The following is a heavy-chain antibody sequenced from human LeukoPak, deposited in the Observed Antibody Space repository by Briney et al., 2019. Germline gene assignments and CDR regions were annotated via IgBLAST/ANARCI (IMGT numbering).Heavy chain of an antibody. Sequence: ASVKVSCKVSGYTFTDHYIHWVRQAPGQGLEWMGWINPNSGGTNYLQKFQGRVTMTRDTSTSTVYMELSSLRSEDTAVYYCARGKVVTMVRGVIITYFDYWGQGTLVTVSS. CDR2: INPNSGGT. V-gene: IGHV1-2*02. D-gene: IGHD3-10*01. CDR3: ARGKVVTMVRGVIITYFDY. CDR1: GYTFTDHY. J-gene: IGHJ4*02.